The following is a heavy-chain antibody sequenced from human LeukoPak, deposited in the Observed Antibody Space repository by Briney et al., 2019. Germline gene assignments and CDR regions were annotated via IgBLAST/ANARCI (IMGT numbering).Heavy chain of an antibody. CDR2: MYHSGST. CDR3: ARRVSMTGGADY. CDR1: GYSISSGYY. D-gene: IGHD2/OR15-2a*01. J-gene: IGHJ4*02. Sequence: SETLSLTCSVSGYSISSGYYWGWIRQPPGKGLGWIGSMYHSGSTYCTPSLKSRVTMSVDTSKNQFSLRLSSVTAADTAVYYCARRVSMTGGADYWGQGTLVTVSS. V-gene: IGHV4-38-2*02.